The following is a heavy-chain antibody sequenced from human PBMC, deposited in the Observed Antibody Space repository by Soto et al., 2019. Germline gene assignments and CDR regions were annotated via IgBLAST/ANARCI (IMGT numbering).Heavy chain of an antibody. D-gene: IGHD2-8*01. J-gene: IGHJ3*02. V-gene: IGHV4-34*01. CDR3: ARSAIVLMVYASDRAFDI. Sequence: PSETLSLTCAVYGGSFSGYCWSWIRQPPGKGLEWIGEINHSGSTNYNPSLKSRVTISVDTSKNQFSLKLSSVTAADTAVYYCARSAIVLMVYASDRAFDIWGQGTMVTVSS. CDR2: INHSGST. CDR1: GGSFSGYC.